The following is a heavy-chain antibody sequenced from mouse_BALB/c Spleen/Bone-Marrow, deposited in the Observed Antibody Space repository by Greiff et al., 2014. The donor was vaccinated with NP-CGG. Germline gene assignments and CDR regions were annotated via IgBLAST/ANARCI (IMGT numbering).Heavy chain of an antibody. Sequence: ESGPGLVAPSQSLSITCTVSGFSLTSYDINWIRQPPGKGLEWLGVIWTGGGTNYNSAFMSRLSISKDNSKSQVFLKMNSLQTDDTAIYYCLREGAYYGDYDWYFDVWGAGTTVTVSS. J-gene: IGHJ1*01. D-gene: IGHD2-13*01. CDR2: IWTGGGT. CDR1: GFSLTSYD. CDR3: LREGAYYGDYDWYFDV. V-gene: IGHV2-9-2*01.